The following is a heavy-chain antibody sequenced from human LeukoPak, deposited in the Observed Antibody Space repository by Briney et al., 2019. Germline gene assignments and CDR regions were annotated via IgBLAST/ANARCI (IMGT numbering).Heavy chain of an antibody. CDR1: GFTVSSNY. CDR2: IYSGGST. J-gene: IGHJ3*02. V-gene: IGHV3-53*01. CDR3: AREQNYDILTGSHHGAFDI. D-gene: IGHD3-9*01. Sequence: GGSLRLSCAASGFTVSSNYMSWVRQAPGKGLEWVSVIYSGGSTYYADTVKGRFTISRDNSKNTLYLQMNSLRAEDTAVYYCAREQNYDILTGSHHGAFDIWGQGTMVTVSS.